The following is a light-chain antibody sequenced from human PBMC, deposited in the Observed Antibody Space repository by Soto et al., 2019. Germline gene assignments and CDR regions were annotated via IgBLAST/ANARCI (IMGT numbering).Light chain of an antibody. CDR1: QDISRY. J-gene: IGKJ4*01. V-gene: IGKV1-27*01. Sequence: DIQMTQSPSSLSASVGDRVTVTCRASQDISRYLAWYQQKPGQVPELLIYAASTLHSGVSSRFSGSGSGTHFTLTISSLQPEGVATYYCQKYDSAPLTFGGGTKVDIK. CDR3: QKYDSAPLT. CDR2: AAS.